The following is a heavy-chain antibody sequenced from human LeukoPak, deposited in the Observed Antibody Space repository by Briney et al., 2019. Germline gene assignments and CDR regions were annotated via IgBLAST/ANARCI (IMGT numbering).Heavy chain of an antibody. D-gene: IGHD2-15*01. CDR3: AGQDRYCSGASCYLVVDY. V-gene: IGHV1-69*05. J-gene: IGHJ4*02. Sequence: SVKVSCKASGDTFTSYAINWVRQAPRQGLEWMGRINPIFGTANYAQKFQSRVTITTDESTSTAYMELSSLRSEDTAVYYCAGQDRYCSGASCYLVVDYGGQGPLVTVSS. CDR1: GDTFTSYA. CDR2: INPIFGTA.